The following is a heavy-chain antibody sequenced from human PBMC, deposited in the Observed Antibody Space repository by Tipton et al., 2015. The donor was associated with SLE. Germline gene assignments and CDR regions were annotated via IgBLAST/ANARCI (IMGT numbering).Heavy chain of an antibody. V-gene: IGHV1-18*01. CDR1: GYIFANYG. D-gene: IGHD7-27*01. Sequence: QVQLVQSGAEVKKPGASVRVSCKASGYIFANYGITWVRQAPGQGLEWMGWISGSDGNTNYPQKFQGRVTMTIDASTTTAYMELRSLTSDDSALYDGARDESDLPPGYWGQGPLVPVS. CDR2: ISGSDGNT. CDR3: ARDESDLPPGY. J-gene: IGHJ4*02.